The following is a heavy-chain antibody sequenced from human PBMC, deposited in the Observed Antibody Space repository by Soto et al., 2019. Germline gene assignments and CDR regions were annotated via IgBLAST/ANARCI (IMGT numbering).Heavy chain of an antibody. Sequence: WGSLRLSCAASGFTFSTYWMSWVRQAPGKGLEWVASIKQDGSETYYVDSVKGRFTISRDNAKNSLYLQMNSLRAEDTAVYYCASEYSRSSGHYWGQGTLVTVSS. D-gene: IGHD6-6*01. CDR1: GFTFSTYW. CDR3: ASEYSRSSGHY. J-gene: IGHJ4*02. CDR2: IKQDGSET. V-gene: IGHV3-7*01.